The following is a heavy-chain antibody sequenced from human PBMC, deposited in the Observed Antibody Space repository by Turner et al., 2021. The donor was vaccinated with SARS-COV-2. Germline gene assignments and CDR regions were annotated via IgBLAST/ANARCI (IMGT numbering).Heavy chain of an antibody. V-gene: IGHV3-21*01. CDR2: ISSSSIYI. J-gene: IGHJ6*02. D-gene: IGHD1-20*01. Sequence: EVQRLESGGGLVKPGGSLRLSCAASEFTFNSYSMNWVRQAPGKGLEWVSSISSSSIYIYYADSAKGRFTISRDNAKNSVYLQMNSLRAEDTAVYYCARDRIVRNWNDVPKPTYGMDVWGQGTTVTVSS. CDR3: ARDRIVRNWNDVPKPTYGMDV. CDR1: EFTFNSYS.